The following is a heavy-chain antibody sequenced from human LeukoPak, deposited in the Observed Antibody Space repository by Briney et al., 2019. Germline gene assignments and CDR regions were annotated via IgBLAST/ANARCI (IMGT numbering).Heavy chain of an antibody. J-gene: IGHJ4*02. CDR1: GGTFSSYA. D-gene: IGHD2-8*01. CDR3: ARASEYCTNGVCYGAGGEGLSDY. Sequence: ASVKVSCKASGGTFSSYAISWVRQAPGQGLEWMGGIIPIFGTANYAQKFQGRVTITRNTSISTAYMELSSLRSEDTAVYYCARASEYCTNGVCYGAGGEGLSDYWGQGTLVTVSS. V-gene: IGHV1-69*05. CDR2: IIPIFGTA.